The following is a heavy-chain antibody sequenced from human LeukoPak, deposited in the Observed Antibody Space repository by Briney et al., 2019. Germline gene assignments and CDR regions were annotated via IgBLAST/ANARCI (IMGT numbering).Heavy chain of an antibody. CDR1: EYSFATYW. Sequence: GESLKISCKGSEYSFATYWIGWVRQMPGQGLELMGIIFPGDSDTRYSPSFQGQVTISADKSISTAYLQWSSLKASDTAIYYCASEYCSGGNCYFDYWGQGTLVTVSS. J-gene: IGHJ4*02. D-gene: IGHD2-15*01. V-gene: IGHV5-51*01. CDR3: ASEYCSGGNCYFDY. CDR2: IFPGDSDT.